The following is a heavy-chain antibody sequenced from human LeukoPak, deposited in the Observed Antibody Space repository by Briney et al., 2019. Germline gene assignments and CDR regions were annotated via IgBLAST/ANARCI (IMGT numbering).Heavy chain of an antibody. V-gene: IGHV4-39*07. CDR3: ASTERCSTTCPLDY. CDR1: GCSISSNNHY. D-gene: IGHD2-2*01. Sequence: PSETLSLTCTVSGCSISSNNHYWGCIRQPPGKGLEWIGSMYYSGSSYYNPSLKSRVTISLDTSMKKFSLKLNSVTAADTAVYYCASTERCSTTCPLDYWGQGTLVTVSS. CDR2: MYYSGSS. J-gene: IGHJ4*02.